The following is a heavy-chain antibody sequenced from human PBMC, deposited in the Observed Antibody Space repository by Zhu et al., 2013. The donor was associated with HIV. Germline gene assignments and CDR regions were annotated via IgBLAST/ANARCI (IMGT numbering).Heavy chain of an antibody. CDR1: GYTFITSY. CDR2: INPSGGAT. V-gene: IGHV1-46*01. J-gene: IGHJ4*02. CDR3: ARAWNTGYSLDAIFGY. D-gene: IGHD3-9*01. Sequence: QVQLVQSGAEVKKPGASVKVSCKASGYTFITSYMHWVRQAPGQGLEWMGIINPSGGATSYAQKFQGRVTLTTDASTRTVYMELSSLRSEDTAVYYCARAWNTGYSLDAIFGYWGQGTLVTVSS.